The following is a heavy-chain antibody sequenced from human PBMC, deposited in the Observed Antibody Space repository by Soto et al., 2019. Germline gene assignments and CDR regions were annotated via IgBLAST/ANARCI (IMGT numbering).Heavy chain of an antibody. D-gene: IGHD1-1*01. Sequence: GSVRLSCAASGFTISRNAMYWVRQAPGKGLEWVSGISERGDTTHYADSVKGRFTISRDTSKNTLYLQLNALRADDTAVYYCAKDKPGTTSFDGWGQGTLVTVSS. CDR2: ISERGDTT. CDR1: GFTISRNA. J-gene: IGHJ4*02. CDR3: AKDKPGTTSFDG. V-gene: IGHV3-23*01.